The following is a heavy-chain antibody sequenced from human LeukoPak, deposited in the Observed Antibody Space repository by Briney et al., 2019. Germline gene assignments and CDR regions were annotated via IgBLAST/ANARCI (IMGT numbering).Heavy chain of an antibody. J-gene: IGHJ3*02. CDR3: AKSNGYGLVDI. Sequence: SETLSLTCTVSDDSNTIYYWSWIRQPPGKGLEWIGYIDHTGITNYNPSLNSRVTISRDTSKNHFSLELSSATAADTAVYYCAKSNGYGLVDIWGQGTMVTVSS. V-gene: IGHV4-59*01. D-gene: IGHD3-10*01. CDR2: IDHTGIT. CDR1: DDSNTIYY.